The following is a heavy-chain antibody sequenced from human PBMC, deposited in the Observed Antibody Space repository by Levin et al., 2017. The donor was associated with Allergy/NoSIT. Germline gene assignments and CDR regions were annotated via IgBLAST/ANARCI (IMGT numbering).Heavy chain of an antibody. CDR1: GGSISGSTYY. V-gene: IGHV4-39*01. CDR3: ASRTYRD. CDR2: IYYDGST. Sequence: SETLSLTCTVSGGSISGSTYYWGWIRQPPGKGLEWIGSIYYDGSTYYNPSLKSRITLSVDTSRNQFSLKVRTVTAADTAVYYCASRTYRDWGQGTLVTVSS. J-gene: IGHJ4*02. D-gene: IGHD2-21*01.